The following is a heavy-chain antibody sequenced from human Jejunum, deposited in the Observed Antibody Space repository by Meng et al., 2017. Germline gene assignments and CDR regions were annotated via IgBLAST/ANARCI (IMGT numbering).Heavy chain of an antibody. V-gene: IGHV4-59*02. D-gene: IGHD6-19*01. Sequence: SETLSLTCTVSGGSVSTYYWSWIRQTPGKELEWIGYMYYAGSANYDPSLKSRATISIDTSKNLFSLRLTSLTVADTAVYYCARDGFDGQWLVPGYWGQGTLVTVSS. CDR2: MYYAGSA. J-gene: IGHJ4*02. CDR1: GGSVSTYY. CDR3: ARDGFDGQWLVPGY.